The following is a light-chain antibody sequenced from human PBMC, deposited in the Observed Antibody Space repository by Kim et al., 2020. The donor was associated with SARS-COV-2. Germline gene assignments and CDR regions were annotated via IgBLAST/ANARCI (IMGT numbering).Light chain of an antibody. J-gene: IGKJ2*01. CDR3: QQSYSTPVT. Sequence: SASVGDRVTIPCRASESISRYLNWYQQKPGKAPNVLIYGASSLQSGVPSRFSGSGSGRDFSLTINSLQPEDFATYYCQQSYSTPVTFGQGTKLEI. V-gene: IGKV1-39*01. CDR1: ESISRY. CDR2: GAS.